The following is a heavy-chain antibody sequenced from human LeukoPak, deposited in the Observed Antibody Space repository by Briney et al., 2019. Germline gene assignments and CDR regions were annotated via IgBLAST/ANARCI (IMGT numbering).Heavy chain of an antibody. CDR1: GYNLTSYD. CDR3: ARLPKYSRPLDY. Sequence: ATVKVSCKASGYNLTSYDINWVRQATGQGLEWMGWMNPNSGNTAYAQKFQGRVTMSRDTSISTAYMELSSLRSEDTAVYYCARLPKYSRPLDYWGQGTLVTVSS. V-gene: IGHV1-8*01. D-gene: IGHD6-6*01. CDR2: MNPNSGNT. J-gene: IGHJ4*02.